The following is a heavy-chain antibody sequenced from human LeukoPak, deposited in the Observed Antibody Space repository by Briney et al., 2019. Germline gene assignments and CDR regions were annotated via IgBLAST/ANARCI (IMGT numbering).Heavy chain of an antibody. J-gene: IGHJ4*02. D-gene: IGHD3-22*01. Sequence: SDTLSLTCTVSGGSISSGSYYWSWIRQPAGKGLEWIGRIYTSGSTNYNPSLKSRVTMSVDTSKNQFSLKLSSVTAADTAVYYCARVDYDSSGYPFDYWGQGTLVTVSS. CDR2: IYTSGST. CDR1: GGSISSGSYY. V-gene: IGHV4-61*02. CDR3: ARVDYDSSGYPFDY.